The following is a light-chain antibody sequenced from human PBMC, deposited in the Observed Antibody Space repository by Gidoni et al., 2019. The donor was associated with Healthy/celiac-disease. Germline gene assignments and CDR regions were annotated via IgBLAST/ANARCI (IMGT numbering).Light chain of an antibody. CDR3: QQYYSFPWT. V-gene: IGKV1D-8*01. CDR2: AAS. J-gene: IGKJ1*01. CDR1: QCISSY. Sequence: VIWMTQSPSLLSASTGDRVTISCRMSQCISSYLAWYQQKPGNAPELLIYAASTLQSGVPSRFSGSGSGTDFTLTISCLQSEDFATYYCQQYYSFPWTFGQGTKVEIK.